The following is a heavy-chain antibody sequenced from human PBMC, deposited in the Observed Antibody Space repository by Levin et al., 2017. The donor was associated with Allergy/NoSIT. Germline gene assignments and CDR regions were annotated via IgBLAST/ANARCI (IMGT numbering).Heavy chain of an antibody. Sequence: KSGGSLRLSCAASGFIFNKAWMNWVRQAPGKGLEWVGRCKSKADGGARDYAAPVKGRFTISRDDSQNTLYLQMNSLTTEDTAVYYCITGDYFDYWGLGTLVTVSS. V-gene: IGHV3-15*01. CDR3: ITGDYFDY. CDR1: GFIFNKAW. CDR2: CKSKADGGAR. J-gene: IGHJ4*02.